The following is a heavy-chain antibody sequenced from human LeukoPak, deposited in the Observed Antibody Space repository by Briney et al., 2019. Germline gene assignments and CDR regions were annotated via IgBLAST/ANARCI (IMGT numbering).Heavy chain of an antibody. D-gene: IGHD1-26*01. CDR2: IWYDGSNK. CDR1: GFTFSSYG. CDR3: ARDGEATDAFYI. J-gene: IGHJ3*02. V-gene: IGHV3-33*01. Sequence: GGSLRLSCAASGFTFSSYGMHWVRQAPGKGLEWVAVIWYDGSNKYYADSVKGRFTISRDNSKNTLYLQMNSLRAEDTAVYYCARDGEATDAFYIWGQGTMVTVSS.